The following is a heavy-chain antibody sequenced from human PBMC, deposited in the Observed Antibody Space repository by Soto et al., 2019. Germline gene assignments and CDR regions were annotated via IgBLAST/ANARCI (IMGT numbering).Heavy chain of an antibody. Sequence: SETLSLTCAVSGGSISSGDYSWNWIRQPPGKGLEWIGYIYYGGSTYYNPSLQSRVTISVDTSKNQFSLKLSSVTAADTAVYYCARVLGGNYYYYGMDVWGQGTTVTVSS. CDR1: GGSISSGDYS. CDR2: IYYGGST. CDR3: ARVLGGNYYYYGMDV. V-gene: IGHV4-30-2*01. J-gene: IGHJ6*02.